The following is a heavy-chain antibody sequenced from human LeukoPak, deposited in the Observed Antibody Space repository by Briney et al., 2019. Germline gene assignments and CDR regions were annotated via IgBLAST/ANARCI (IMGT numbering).Heavy chain of an antibody. Sequence: LETLSLTCTVSGGSISPYYWSWIRQPPGKGLERIGYIHYTGITSYNPSLKSRLTISVDMSKNQFSLNLNSVTAADAALYYCARHSSTWYYFDNWGQGTLVTASS. CDR2: IHYTGIT. J-gene: IGHJ4*02. D-gene: IGHD6-13*01. CDR3: ARHSSTWYYFDN. CDR1: GGSISPYY. V-gene: IGHV4-59*08.